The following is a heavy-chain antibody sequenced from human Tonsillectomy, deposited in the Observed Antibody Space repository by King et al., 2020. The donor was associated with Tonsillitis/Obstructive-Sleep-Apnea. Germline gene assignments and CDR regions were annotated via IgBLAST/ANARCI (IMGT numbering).Heavy chain of an antibody. CDR1: GFTFSTYT. D-gene: IGHD2-15*01. J-gene: IGHJ4*02. Sequence: VQLVESGGGLVKPGGSLRLSCAASGFTFSTYTMHWVRQAPGKGLEWVSSISSSSSYIYYADSMKGRFTISRDNAKNSLSLQMNSLRAEDTAVYYCARGGPNYSGIDSWGQGALVTVSS. V-gene: IGHV3-21*01. CDR2: ISSSSSYI. CDR3: ARGGPNYSGIDS.